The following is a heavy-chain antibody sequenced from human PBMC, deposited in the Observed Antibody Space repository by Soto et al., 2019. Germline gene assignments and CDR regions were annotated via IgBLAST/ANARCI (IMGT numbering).Heavy chain of an antibody. V-gene: IGHV6-1*01. J-gene: IGHJ6*02. D-gene: IGHD6-19*01. CDR2: TYYRSKWYN. Sequence: PSQTLSLTCATSGDSVSSNSAAWNWIRQSPSRGLEWLGRTYYRSKWYNDYAVSVKSRITINPDTSKNQFSLQLNSVTPEDTAVYYCARDSLAGPYYYYYGMDVWGQGTTVTVSS. CDR1: GDSVSSNSAA. CDR3: ARDSLAGPYYYYYGMDV.